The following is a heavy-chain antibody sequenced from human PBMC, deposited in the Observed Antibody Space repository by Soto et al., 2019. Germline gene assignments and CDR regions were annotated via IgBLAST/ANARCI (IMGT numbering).Heavy chain of an antibody. J-gene: IGHJ5*01. CDR2: ISGSGETP. V-gene: IGHV3-23*01. CDR3: AKARRITMGRGVRSDFVS. CDR1: GFTFSNHP. Sequence: GSLRLSCAASGFTFSNHPMICVRHAPGKGLVWVSGISGSGETPYYGDPVQGRFTLSRDKYKNMSYLKMNSLRAEDPAVYYCAKARRITMGRGVRSDFVSWGQGNLVTVSS. D-gene: IGHD3-10*01.